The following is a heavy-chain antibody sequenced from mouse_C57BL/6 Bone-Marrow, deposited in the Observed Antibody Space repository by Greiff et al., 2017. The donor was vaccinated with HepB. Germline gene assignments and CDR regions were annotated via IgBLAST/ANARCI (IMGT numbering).Heavy chain of an antibody. J-gene: IGHJ4*01. CDR3: ARGGYGAMDY. V-gene: IGHV5-4*03. CDR2: ISDGGSYT. Sequence: EVKVEESGGGLVKPGGSLKLSCAASGFTFSSYAMSWVRQTPEKRLEWVATISDGGSYTYYPDNVKGRFTISRDNAKNNLYLQMSHLKSEDTAMYYCARGGYGAMDYWSQGTAVTVSS. D-gene: IGHD3-1*01. CDR1: GFTFSSYA.